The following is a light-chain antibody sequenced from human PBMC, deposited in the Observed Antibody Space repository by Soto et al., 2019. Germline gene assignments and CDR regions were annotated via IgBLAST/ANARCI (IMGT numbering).Light chain of an antibody. CDR1: QSVSTN. Sequence: EIVMTQSPDTLSVSPGERATLSCRASQSVSTNLAWYQHKPGQAPRIVIYGASTRATGIPARFSGSGSGTDFTLTISSLQSEDCAVYYCQQYKYWPPDKNTFVRGTNLEIK. CDR2: GAS. J-gene: IGKJ2*01. CDR3: QQYKYWPPDKNT. V-gene: IGKV3-15*01.